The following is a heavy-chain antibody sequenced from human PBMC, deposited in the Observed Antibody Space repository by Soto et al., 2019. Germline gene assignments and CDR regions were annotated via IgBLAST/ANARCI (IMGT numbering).Heavy chain of an antibody. Sequence: VHLVQSGGGLVQPGGSLRLSCAASGFSFTTYAMHWVRQAPGKGLQYVAAISTDGGGTYYTDSVKGRFIISRDNSKSTLYLQMGSLRGEDMVVYYCARYGSGSAYDHWGQGTLVTVSS. CDR1: GFSFTTYA. D-gene: IGHD3-10*01. CDR2: ISTDGGGT. CDR3: ARYGSGSAYDH. V-gene: IGHV3-64*07. J-gene: IGHJ4*02.